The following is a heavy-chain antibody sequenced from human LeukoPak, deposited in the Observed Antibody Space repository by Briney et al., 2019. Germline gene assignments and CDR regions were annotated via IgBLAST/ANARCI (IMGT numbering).Heavy chain of an antibody. Sequence: GSSVKVSCKASGGTFSSYAISWVRQAPGQGLEWMGGIIPIFGTANYAQKFQGRVTMTRDTSTSTVYMELSSLRSEDTAVYYCARDCFEQQPGGSFDYWGQGTLVTVSS. V-gene: IGHV1-69*05. D-gene: IGHD6-13*01. CDR2: IIPIFGTA. CDR3: ARDCFEQQPGGSFDY. J-gene: IGHJ4*02. CDR1: GGTFSSYA.